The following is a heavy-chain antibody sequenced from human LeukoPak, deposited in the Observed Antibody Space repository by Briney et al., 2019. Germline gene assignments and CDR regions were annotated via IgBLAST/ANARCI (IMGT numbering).Heavy chain of an antibody. CDR2: TVGGGDGT. J-gene: IGHJ4*02. Sequence: GGSLRLSCAASGFTFSSTSMSWVRQAPGKGLEWVAVTVGGGDGTYYADSVKGRFTISRDNSNNTLYLQMNSLRAEDTAVYYCAKHDYGDLDPYVYWGQGTLVTVSS. V-gene: IGHV3-23*01. D-gene: IGHD4-17*01. CDR1: GFTFSSTS. CDR3: AKHDYGDLDPYVY.